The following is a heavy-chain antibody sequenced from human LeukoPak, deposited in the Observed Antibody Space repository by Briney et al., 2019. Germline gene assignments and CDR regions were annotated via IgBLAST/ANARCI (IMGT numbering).Heavy chain of an antibody. CDR1: GGSISGSSYY. J-gene: IGHJ6*02. D-gene: IGHD3-16*01. Sequence: SETLSLTCNVSGGSISGSSYYWGWIRQPPGKGLEWIGSIYNSGSTYYNQSLKSRVTISVGTCKNQFSLKLSSVTAADTAVYYCVCGGGLYAPSYYYGMDVWGQGATVTVSS. CDR2: IYNSGST. CDR3: VCGGGLYAPSYYYGMDV. V-gene: IGHV4-39*01.